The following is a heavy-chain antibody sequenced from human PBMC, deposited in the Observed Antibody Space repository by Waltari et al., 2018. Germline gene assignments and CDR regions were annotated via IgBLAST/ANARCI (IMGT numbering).Heavy chain of an antibody. V-gene: IGHV1-8*03. D-gene: IGHD4-17*01. J-gene: IGHJ4*02. CDR3: ARLPDGDGNDY. CDR2: SNPNSGNA. Sequence: QVQLVQSGAEVKKPGASVKVSCKASGYTFTSYDINWVRQATGQGLEWRGWSNPNSGNAGYSQKFQGRVTITRNTSISTAYMELSSLRSEDTAVYYCARLPDGDGNDYWGQGTLVTVSS. CDR1: GYTFTSYD.